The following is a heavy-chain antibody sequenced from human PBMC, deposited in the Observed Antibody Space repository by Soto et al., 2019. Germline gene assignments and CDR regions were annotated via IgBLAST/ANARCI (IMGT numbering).Heavy chain of an antibody. V-gene: IGHV3-33*01. CDR1: GFTFSSYG. Sequence: GGSLRLSCAASGFTFSSYGMHWVRQAPGKGLEWVAVIWYDGSNKYYADSVKGRFTISRDNSKNTLYLQMNSLRAEDTAVYYCARAPGYSYGLGDYYYYGMDVWGQGTTVTVSS. CDR3: ARAPGYSYGLGDYYYYGMDV. D-gene: IGHD5-18*01. CDR2: IWYDGSNK. J-gene: IGHJ6*02.